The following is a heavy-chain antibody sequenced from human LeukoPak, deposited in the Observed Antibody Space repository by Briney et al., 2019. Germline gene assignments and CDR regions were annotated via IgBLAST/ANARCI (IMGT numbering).Heavy chain of an antibody. CDR3: ARHIGFDAFDI. CDR1: GFTFSRFW. Sequence: GGSLRLSCAASGFTFSRFWMNWVRQAPGRGLEWVANIDQSGGRNNYVDSVKGRFTISRHNSRNTLYLQMNSLRAEDTAVYYCARHIGFDAFDIWGQGTMVTVSS. CDR2: IDQSGGRN. V-gene: IGHV3-7*05. J-gene: IGHJ3*02.